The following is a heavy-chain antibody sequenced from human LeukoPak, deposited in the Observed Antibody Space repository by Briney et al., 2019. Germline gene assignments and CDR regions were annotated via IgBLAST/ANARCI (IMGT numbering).Heavy chain of an antibody. J-gene: IGHJ4*02. V-gene: IGHV3-30-3*01. CDR2: ISYDGSNK. Sequence: GGSLRLSCAATGFTFSSYAMHWVRQAPGKGLEWVAVISYDGSNKYYADSVKGRFTISRDNSKNTLYMQMNSLRAEDTAVYYCAREHGLYYFDFWGQGTLVTVSS. CDR3: AREHGLYYFDF. CDR1: GFTFSSYA.